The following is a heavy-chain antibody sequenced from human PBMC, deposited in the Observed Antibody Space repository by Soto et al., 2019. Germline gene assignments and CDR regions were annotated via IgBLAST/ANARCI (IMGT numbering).Heavy chain of an antibody. J-gene: IGHJ4*02. V-gene: IGHV3-43*01. CDR3: VKEAITGWPNFDS. D-gene: IGHD1-20*01. Sequence: PGGSLRLSCAASGFTFRRYTIHWVRQAPGKGLEWVSLFSGNGYTTYYADSVQGRFTISRDNSKSSVYLQMNSVRPEDSGLYYCVKEAITGWPNFDSWGQGTLVTVSS. CDR1: GFTFRRYT. CDR2: FSGNGYTT.